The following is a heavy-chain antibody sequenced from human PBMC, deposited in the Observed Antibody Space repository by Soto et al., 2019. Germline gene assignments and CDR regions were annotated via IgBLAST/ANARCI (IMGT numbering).Heavy chain of an antibody. CDR2: NNPCSRAT. Sequence: ASVKVSCKASGYNFLALYMNGVGRVLEQGLEWMRLNNPCSRATNVAESFQGRATMTSDKSSRTFYMQIKRLNTGETAEYFCAKDRQYGDYAYNFDYWGQGTLVTVSS. V-gene: IGHV1-2*02. CDR1: GYNFLALY. D-gene: IGHD2-21*02. CDR3: AKDRQYGDYAYNFDY. J-gene: IGHJ4*02.